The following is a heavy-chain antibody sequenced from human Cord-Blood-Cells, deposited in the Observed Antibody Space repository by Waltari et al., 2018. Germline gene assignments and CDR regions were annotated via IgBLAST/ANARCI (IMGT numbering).Heavy chain of an antibody. D-gene: IGHD3-3*01. J-gene: IGHJ6*02. Sequence: QVQLQQWGAGLLKPSETLSLTCAVYGGSFSGYYWSWIRQPPGKGLEWIGEINHMGGTNSNPSLKSRVTISVDTSKNKFSLKLSSVTAADTAVYYCARGVRITIFGVVINHYYYYGMDVWGQGTTVTVSS. CDR2: INHMGGT. V-gene: IGHV4-34*01. CDR1: GGSFSGYY. CDR3: ARGVRITIFGVVINHYYYYGMDV.